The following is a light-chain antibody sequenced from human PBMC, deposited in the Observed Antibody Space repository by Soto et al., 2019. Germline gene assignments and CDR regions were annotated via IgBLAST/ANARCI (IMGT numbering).Light chain of an antibody. Sequence: QSALTQPASVSGSPGQSITISCTVTSSDVVAYEYVSWYQQHPGKAPKLMIYEVSNRPSGVSYRFSGSKSGNTASLTISGLQAEDEADYYCSSYTTTNTYVFGTGTKVTVL. CDR3: SSYTTTNTYV. CDR2: EVS. CDR1: SSDVVAYEY. V-gene: IGLV2-14*01. J-gene: IGLJ1*01.